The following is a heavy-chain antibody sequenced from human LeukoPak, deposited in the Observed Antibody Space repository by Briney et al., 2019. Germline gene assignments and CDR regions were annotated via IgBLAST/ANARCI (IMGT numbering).Heavy chain of an antibody. J-gene: IGHJ6*02. V-gene: IGHV1-2*06. Sequence: GASVKVSCKASGYTFTGYYMHWVRQAPGQGLEWMGRVNPNSGGTNYAQKFQGRVTMTRDTSISTAYMELSRLRSDDTAVYYCAREGPITIFGVVIYYYYGMDVWGQGTTVTVSS. D-gene: IGHD3-3*01. CDR2: VNPNSGGT. CDR1: GYTFTGYY. CDR3: AREGPITIFGVVIYYYYGMDV.